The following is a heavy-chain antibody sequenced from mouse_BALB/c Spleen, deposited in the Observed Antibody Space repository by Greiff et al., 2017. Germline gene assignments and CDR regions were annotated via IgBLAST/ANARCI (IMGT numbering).Heavy chain of an antibody. J-gene: IGHJ1*01. CDR2: IWAGGST. CDR1: GFSLTSYG. V-gene: IGHV2-9*02. CDR3: AKRGYGSSYGYFDV. D-gene: IGHD1-1*01. Sequence: VQRVESGPGLVAPSQSLSITCTVSGFSLTSYGVHWVRQPPGKGLEWLGVIWAGGSTNYNSALMSRLSISKDNSKSQVFLKLNSLQTDDTATYYCAKRGYGSSYGYFDVWGAGTTVTVSS.